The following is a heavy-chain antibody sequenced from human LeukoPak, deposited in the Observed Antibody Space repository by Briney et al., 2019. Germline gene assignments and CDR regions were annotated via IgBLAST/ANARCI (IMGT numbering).Heavy chain of an antibody. J-gene: IGHJ4*02. D-gene: IGHD3-16*02. CDR3: TRRSVNLHLGELSFDY. CDR2: INWNGGST. V-gene: IGHV3-20*04. CDR1: GFTFDDYG. Sequence: PGGSLRLSCAASGFTFDDYGMSWVRQAPGKGLEWVSGINWNGGSTGYADSVKGRFTISRDNAKNSLYLQMNSLRAEDTALYYCTRRSVNLHLGELSFDYWGQGTLVTVSS.